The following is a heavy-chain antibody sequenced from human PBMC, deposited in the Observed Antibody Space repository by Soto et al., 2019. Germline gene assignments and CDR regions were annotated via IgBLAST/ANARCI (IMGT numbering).Heavy chain of an antibody. CDR3: AREVQVHTPAFVY. V-gene: IGHV1-69*19. CDR2: ISPMFGAA. D-gene: IGHD3-10*01. J-gene: IGHJ4*02. Sequence: QVQLVQSGAEMKKPGSSVKVSCQSSGGTFNTYAMNWVRQAPGQGPEWMGDISPMFGAANYAPKFQGRVTITADESTGTSYMQLSSLTSEDTALYVCAREVQVHTPAFVYWGQGPLVTVSS. CDR1: GGTFNTYA.